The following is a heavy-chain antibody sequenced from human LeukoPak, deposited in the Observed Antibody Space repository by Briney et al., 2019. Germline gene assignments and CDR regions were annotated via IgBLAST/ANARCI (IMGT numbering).Heavy chain of an antibody. CDR3: ARDSDYGDGFDY. J-gene: IGHJ4*02. CDR2: IWFDGSNK. Sequence: QAGGSLRLSCAASGFISSSYWMHWVRQAPGKGLEWVAVIWFDGSNKYYADSVKGRFLLSRDNSLNTLYLQMNSLRAEDTAVYYCARDSDYGDGFDYWGQGALVTVSS. CDR1: GFISSSYW. V-gene: IGHV3-33*08. D-gene: IGHD4-17*01.